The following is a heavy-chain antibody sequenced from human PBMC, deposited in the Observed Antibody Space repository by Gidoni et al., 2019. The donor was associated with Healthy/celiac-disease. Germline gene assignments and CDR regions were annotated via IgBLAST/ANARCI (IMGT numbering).Heavy chain of an antibody. V-gene: IGHV3-30-3*01. Sequence: QVQLVESGGGVVQPGRSLSPSCAASGFTFRSYAMHWVRQAPGKGLEWVAVISYDGSYKYYADSVKGRFTISRDNSKNTLYLQMNSLRAEDTAVYYCARDPSSSWFRGFDYWGQGTLVTVSS. D-gene: IGHD6-13*01. CDR2: ISYDGSYK. CDR3: ARDPSSSWFRGFDY. CDR1: GFTFRSYA. J-gene: IGHJ4*02.